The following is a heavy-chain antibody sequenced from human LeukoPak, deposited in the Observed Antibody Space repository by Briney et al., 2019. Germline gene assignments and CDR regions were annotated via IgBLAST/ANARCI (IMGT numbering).Heavy chain of an antibody. CDR2: ISAYNGNT. D-gene: IGHD3-22*01. CDR1: GYTFTSYG. CDR3: ARDYDSSGSYDY. J-gene: IGHJ4*02. Sequence: ASVKVSCKASGYTFTSYGINWVRQAPGQGLEWMGWISAYNGNTNYAQKLQGRLTMTTDTSTSTVYMELSSLRSEDTAVYYCARDYDSSGSYDYWGQGTLVTVSS. V-gene: IGHV1-18*01.